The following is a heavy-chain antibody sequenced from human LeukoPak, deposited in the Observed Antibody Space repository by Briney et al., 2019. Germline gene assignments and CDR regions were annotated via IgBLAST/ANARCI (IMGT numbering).Heavy chain of an antibody. J-gene: IGHJ4*02. CDR3: ARRSYYNSGSGYYFDY. V-gene: IGHV3-30*09. CDR1: GFTFSSYA. D-gene: IGHD3-22*01. CDR2: ISYDGSNK. Sequence: PGGSLRLPCAASGFTFSSYAMHWVRQAPGKGLEWVAVISYDGSNKHYAADVKGRFAISRDNSKNTLYLQMHSLRAEDTAVYYCARRSYYNSGSGYYFDYWAREPWSPSPQ.